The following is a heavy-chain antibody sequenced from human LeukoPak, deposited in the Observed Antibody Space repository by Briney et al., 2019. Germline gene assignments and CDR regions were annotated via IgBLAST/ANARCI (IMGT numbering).Heavy chain of an antibody. V-gene: IGHV3-21*01. CDR2: ISSSSSYI. Sequence: GGSLRLSCAASGFTFSSYSMNWVRQAPGKGLEWVSSISSSSSYIYYADSVKGRFAISRDNAKNSLYLQMNSLRAEDTAVYYCARGSITMVRGVMVYWGQGTLVTVSS. D-gene: IGHD3-10*01. J-gene: IGHJ4*02. CDR1: GFTFSSYS. CDR3: ARGSITMVRGVMVY.